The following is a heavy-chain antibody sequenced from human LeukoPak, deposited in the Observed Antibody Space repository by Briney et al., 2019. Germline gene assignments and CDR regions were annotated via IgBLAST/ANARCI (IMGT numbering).Heavy chain of an antibody. D-gene: IGHD6-19*01. V-gene: IGHV3-11*01. CDR2: ISSSGGTI. Sequence: GGSLRLSCAASGFTFSDYYMSWIRQAPGKGLEWVSYISSSGGTIYYADSVKGRFTISRDNAKNSLYLQMNSLRAEDTAVYYCARTDSSAWYNFDYWGQGTLVTVSS. J-gene: IGHJ4*02. CDR1: GFTFSDYY. CDR3: ARTDSSAWYNFDY.